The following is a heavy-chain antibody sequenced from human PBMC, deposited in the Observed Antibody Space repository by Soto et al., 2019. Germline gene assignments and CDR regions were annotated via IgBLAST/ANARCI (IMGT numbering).Heavy chain of an antibody. CDR2: ISYDGSNK. Sequence: QVQLVESGGGVVQPWRSLRLSCAAAGFTFSSYAMHWVRQAPGKVLEWVAVISYDGSNKYYADSVKGRFTNSRDNSKNTLYLQMNSLRAEDTAVYYCARDYYRFNSGYGFSMDVWGQGTTVTVSS. J-gene: IGHJ6*02. D-gene: IGHD5-12*01. CDR3: ARDYYRFNSGYGFSMDV. V-gene: IGHV3-30-3*01. CDR1: GFTFSSYA.